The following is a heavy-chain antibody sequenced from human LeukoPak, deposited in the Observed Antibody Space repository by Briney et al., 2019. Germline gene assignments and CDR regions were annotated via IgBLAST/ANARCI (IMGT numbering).Heavy chain of an antibody. CDR1: GFTFGDYA. Sequence: PGRSLRLSCTASGFTFGDYAMSWVRQAPGKGLEWVGFIRSKAYGGTTEYAASVKGRFTISRDDSKSIAYLQMNSLKTEDTAVYYCTRSTNDYFYYYMDVWGKGTTVTISS. D-gene: IGHD4/OR15-4a*01. CDR2: IRSKAYGGTT. J-gene: IGHJ6*03. V-gene: IGHV3-49*04. CDR3: TRSTNDYFYYYMDV.